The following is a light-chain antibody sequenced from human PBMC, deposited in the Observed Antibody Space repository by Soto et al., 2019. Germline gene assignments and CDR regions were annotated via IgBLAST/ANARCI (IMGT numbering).Light chain of an antibody. CDR3: QDSSTSPWP. V-gene: IGKV3-20*01. Sequence: TQSPVTLSLSPGGRATLSCRAVQSVTSTYMAWYQQKPGQAPRLLIYATSFRATGIPDRFRGSGSGTDFTLTISSLEPEDSAVYYCQDSSTSPWPFGQGTKVDIK. CDR2: ATS. CDR1: QSVTSTY. J-gene: IGKJ1*01.